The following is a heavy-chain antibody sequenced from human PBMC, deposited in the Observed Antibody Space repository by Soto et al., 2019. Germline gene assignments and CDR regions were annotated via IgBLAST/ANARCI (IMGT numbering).Heavy chain of an antibody. J-gene: IGHJ4*02. V-gene: IGHV1-18*01. CDR2: ISAHNGNT. Sequence: QVQLVQSGDEVKKPGASVKVSCRASGYTFTSYGVNWVRQAPGQGLEWMGWISAHNGNTNYAQQFQGRVTMTTDTSTSTAYVDLRSLRFDDTAVYYCVRSLYTSGYYRVWGQGTLVTVSS. CDR3: VRSLYTSGYYRV. CDR1: GYTFTSYG. D-gene: IGHD6-19*01.